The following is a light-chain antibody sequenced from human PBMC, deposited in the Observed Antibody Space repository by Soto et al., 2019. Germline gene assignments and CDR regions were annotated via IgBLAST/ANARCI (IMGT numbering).Light chain of an antibody. Sequence: DIQMTQSPSSLSASVGDRVTITCQARQDIGYYLNWYQHKPGKAPKLLIYDAFNFEIGVPSGFSGCGSWTHFSFTISGLQPEDIATYDCQYSRHLHLFGPGTIVYMK. CDR1: QDIGYY. CDR2: DAF. V-gene: IGKV1-33*01. J-gene: IGKJ3*01. CDR3: QYSRHLHL.